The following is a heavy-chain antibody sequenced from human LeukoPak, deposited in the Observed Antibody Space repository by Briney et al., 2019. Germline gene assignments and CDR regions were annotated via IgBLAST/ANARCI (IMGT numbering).Heavy chain of an antibody. CDR2: ITSTSKYI. V-gene: IGHV3-21*01. CDR3: AKDVPAAYFDY. CDR1: AFTFSRYS. Sequence: GGSLRLSCVASAFTFSRYSMNWVRQAPGKGLEWVSSITSTSKYIYYADSVRGRFTISRDNSKNTLYLQVNSLRAEDTAVYFCAKDVPAAYFDYWGQGTLVTVSS. D-gene: IGHD2-2*01. J-gene: IGHJ4*02.